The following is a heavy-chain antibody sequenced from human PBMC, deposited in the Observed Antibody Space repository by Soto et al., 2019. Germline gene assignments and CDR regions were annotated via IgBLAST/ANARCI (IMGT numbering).Heavy chain of an antibody. D-gene: IGHD3-22*01. CDR1: GFSLSTSGMC. V-gene: IGHV2-70*11. CDR3: ARLGPYYDSSGYYYVFDY. CDR2: IDWDDDK. Sequence: GPTLVNPTQTLTLTCTFSGFSLSTSGMCVSWIRQPPGKALEWLARIDWDDDKYYSTSLKTRLTISKDTSKNQVVLTMTNMDPVDTATYYCARLGPYYDSSGYYYVFDYWGQGTLVTVSS. J-gene: IGHJ4*02.